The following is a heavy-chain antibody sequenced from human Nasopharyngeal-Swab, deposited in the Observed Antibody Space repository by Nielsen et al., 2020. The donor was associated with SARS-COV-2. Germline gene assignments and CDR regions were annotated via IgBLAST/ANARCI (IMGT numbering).Heavy chain of an antibody. V-gene: IGHV4-34*01. J-gene: IGHJ6*04. Sequence: WIRQPPGKGLEWIGEINHSGSTNYNPSLKSRVTISVDTSKNQFSLKLSSVTAADTAVYYCARRTRYDITGTRGGFPVWGKGTTVTVSS. D-gene: IGHD1-7*01. CDR2: INHSGST. CDR3: ARRTRYDITGTRGGFPV.